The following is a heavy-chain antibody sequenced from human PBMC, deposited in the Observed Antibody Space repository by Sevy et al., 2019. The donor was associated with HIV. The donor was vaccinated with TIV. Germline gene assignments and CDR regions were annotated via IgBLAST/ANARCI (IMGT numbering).Heavy chain of an antibody. Sequence: SETLSLTCSVSGGSISSYFWTWVRQSPGKGLEWIGNINFTGNTDYSPSLKSRVTLSMDTSKSHFSPILNSVTAADTAVYYCARDSTTRPRVLDYWGQGTLVTVSS. CDR2: INFTGNT. J-gene: IGHJ4*02. CDR1: GGSISSYF. D-gene: IGHD6-6*01. V-gene: IGHV4-59*01. CDR3: ARDSTTRPRVLDY.